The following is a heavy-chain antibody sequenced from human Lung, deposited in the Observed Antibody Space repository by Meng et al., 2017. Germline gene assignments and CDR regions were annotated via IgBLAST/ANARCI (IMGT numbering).Heavy chain of an antibody. CDR1: GGSFSDYY. Sequence: QGQLTQWGAGWLKPSETRSLTCVVSGGSFSDYYWSWIRQPPGKGLEWIGEINHSGSTNYNPSLESRATISVDTSQNNLSLKLSSVTAADSAVYYCARGPTTMAHDFDYWGQGTLVTVSS. CDR3: ARGPTTMAHDFDY. D-gene: IGHD4-11*01. J-gene: IGHJ4*02. V-gene: IGHV4-34*01. CDR2: INHSGST.